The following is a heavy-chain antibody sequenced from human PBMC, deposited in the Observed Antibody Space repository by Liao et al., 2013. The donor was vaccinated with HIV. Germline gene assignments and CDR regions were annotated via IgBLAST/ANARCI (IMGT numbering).Heavy chain of an antibody. Sequence: QVQLQESGPGLVKPSQTLSLTCTVSGGSITSGSYYWSWIRQPAGKGLEWIGRIFPSGYTNYNPSLKSRVTISADTSKNQFSLTLSSVTPADTAVYYCARDSSTGEAFEMWGQGTVVTVSS. V-gene: IGHV4-61*02. J-gene: IGHJ3*02. CDR2: IFPSGYT. CDR1: GGSITSGSYY. CDR3: ARDSSTGEAFEM. D-gene: IGHD1-14*01.